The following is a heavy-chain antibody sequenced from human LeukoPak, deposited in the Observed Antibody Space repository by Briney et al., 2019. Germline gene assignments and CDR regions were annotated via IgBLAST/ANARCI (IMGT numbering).Heavy chain of an antibody. CDR3: AKDVPGGWWYFDL. V-gene: IGHV3-23*01. J-gene: IGHJ2*01. D-gene: IGHD6-19*01. CDR1: RFTFSSYF. CDR2: ISGSGGTT. Sequence: GGSLRLSCAASRFTFSSYFMSWVRQAPGKGLEWVSVISGSGGTTYYAVSVKGRFTISRDNSKNTLHLQMNSLRAEDTAVYYCAKDVPGGWWYFDLWGRGTLVTVSS.